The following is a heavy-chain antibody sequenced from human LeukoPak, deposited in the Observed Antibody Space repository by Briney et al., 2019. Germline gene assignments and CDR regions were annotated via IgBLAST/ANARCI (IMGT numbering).Heavy chain of an antibody. CDR3: ALGNCPTTSCYPGVAFDI. V-gene: IGHV4-61*02. CDR2: IYTSGST. CDR1: GGSISSGTYY. J-gene: IGHJ3*02. Sequence: PSETLSLTCTVSGGSISSGTYYWGWIRQPAGKGLEWIGRIYTSGSTNYNPSLKSRVTISVDTSKNQFSLKLTSVTAADTAVYYCALGNCPTTSCYPGVAFDIWGQGTMVTVSS. D-gene: IGHD2-2*01.